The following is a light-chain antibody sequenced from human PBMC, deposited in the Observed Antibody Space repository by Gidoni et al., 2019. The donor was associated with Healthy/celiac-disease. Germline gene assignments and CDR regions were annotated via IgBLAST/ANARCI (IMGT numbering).Light chain of an antibody. CDR2: GAS. CDR1: QSVSNN. V-gene: IGKV3-15*01. CDR3: QHYNNWPRT. Sequence: EIAMTQSPATLSVSPGERATLSCRASQSVSNNLAWYQQKPGQAPRLLIYGASTRATGIPARFSGSGSGTEFALTISSLQSEDFAVYYCQHYNNWPRTFGQGTKVDIK. J-gene: IGKJ1*01.